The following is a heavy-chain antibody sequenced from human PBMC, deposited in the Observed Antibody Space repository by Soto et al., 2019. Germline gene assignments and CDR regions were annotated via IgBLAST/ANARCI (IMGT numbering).Heavy chain of an antibody. CDR2: IWYDGSNK. CDR1: GFTFSSYG. Sequence: QVQLVESGGGVVQPGRSLRLSCAASGFTFSSYGMHWVRQAPGKGLEWVAVIWYDGSNKYYADSVKGRFTISRDNSKNTLYLQMNSLRAEDTAVYYCARGRGYSYGYWRFDYWGQGTLVTVSS. V-gene: IGHV3-33*01. CDR3: ARGRGYSYGYWRFDY. J-gene: IGHJ4*02. D-gene: IGHD5-18*01.